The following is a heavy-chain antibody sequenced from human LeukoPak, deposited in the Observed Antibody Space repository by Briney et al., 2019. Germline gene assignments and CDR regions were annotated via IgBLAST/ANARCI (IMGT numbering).Heavy chain of an antibody. CDR1: GFTFSSYG. CDR3: AKKDGYSSGWYPDY. J-gene: IGHJ4*02. Sequence: QPGRSLRLSCAASGFTFSSYGMHWVRQAPGKGLERVAVISYDGSNKYYADSVKGRFTISRDNSKNTLYLQMNSLRAEDTAVYYCAKKDGYSSGWYPDYWGQGTLVTVSS. D-gene: IGHD6-19*01. V-gene: IGHV3-30*18. CDR2: ISYDGSNK.